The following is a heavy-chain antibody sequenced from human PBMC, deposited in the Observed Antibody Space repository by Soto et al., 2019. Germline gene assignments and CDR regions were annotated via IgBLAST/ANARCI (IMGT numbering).Heavy chain of an antibody. CDR2: IYYSGST. J-gene: IGHJ4*02. D-gene: IGHD5-12*01. CDR1: GGSISSSSYY. V-gene: IGHV4-39*01. CDR3: ATNYRTRYSGSLRGFDY. Sequence: SETLSLTCTVSGGSISSSSYYWGWIRQPPGKGLEWIGSIYYSGSTYYNPSLKSRVTISVDTSKNQFSLKLSSVTAADTAVYYCATNYRTRYSGSLRGFDYWGQGTLVTVSS.